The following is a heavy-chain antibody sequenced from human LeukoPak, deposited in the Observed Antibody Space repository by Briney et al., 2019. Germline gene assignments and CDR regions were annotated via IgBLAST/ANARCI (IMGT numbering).Heavy chain of an antibody. CDR2: INPNSGGT. Sequence: ASVKVSCKASGYTFTGYYMHWVRQAPGQGLEWMGWINPNSGGTNYAQKFQGWVTMTRDTSISTAYMELSRLRSDDTAVYYCARSSRDGYNQPFDAFDIWGQGTMVTVSS. CDR3: ARSSRDGYNQPFDAFDI. CDR1: GYTFTGYY. D-gene: IGHD5-24*01. V-gene: IGHV1-2*04. J-gene: IGHJ3*02.